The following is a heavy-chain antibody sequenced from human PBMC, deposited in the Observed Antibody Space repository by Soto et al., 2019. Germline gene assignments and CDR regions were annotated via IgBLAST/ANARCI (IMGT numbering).Heavy chain of an antibody. Sequence: SVKVSCKSSGGTFSSNPISWMRQAPGQGLDWVGWTIPTVGAGSYAQRLQGRVTITADKSTKTAYMELSNLRHEDTAGYYCARRESNGYNRYFDSWGQGTLVTVSS. V-gene: IGHV1-69*06. CDR1: GGTFSSNP. J-gene: IGHJ4*02. CDR3: ARRESNGYNRYFDS. CDR2: TIPTVGAG. D-gene: IGHD5-12*01.